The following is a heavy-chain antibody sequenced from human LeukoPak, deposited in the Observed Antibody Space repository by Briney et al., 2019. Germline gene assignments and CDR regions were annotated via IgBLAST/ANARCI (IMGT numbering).Heavy chain of an antibody. CDR2: IYSGGST. V-gene: IGHV3-53*04. CDR1: GFTVSSNY. D-gene: IGHD2-2*01. Sequence: PGGPLRLSCAASGFTVSSNYMSWVRQAPGKGLEWVSVIYSGGSTYYADSVKGRFTISRHNSKNTLYLQMNSLRAEDTAVYYCAREERDCSSTSCYYYYGMDVWGQGTTVTVSS. J-gene: IGHJ6*02. CDR3: AREERDCSSTSCYYYYGMDV.